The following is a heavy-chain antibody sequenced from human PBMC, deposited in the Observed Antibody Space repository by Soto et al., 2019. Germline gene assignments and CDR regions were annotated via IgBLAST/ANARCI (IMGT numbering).Heavy chain of an antibody. CDR3: ARGGYYYENSGQNAYDY. J-gene: IGHJ4*01. D-gene: IGHD3-22*01. CDR1: GGSLGSYY. Sequence: NPSETLSLTCTVSGGSLGSYYWSWIRQPPGKGLEWIGYVFYTGRANYNASLKSRVSISGDTSKNQFSLKLSSVTAADTAVYYCARGGYYYENSGQNAYDYWGQGILVTVSS. V-gene: IGHV4-59*12. CDR2: VFYTGRA.